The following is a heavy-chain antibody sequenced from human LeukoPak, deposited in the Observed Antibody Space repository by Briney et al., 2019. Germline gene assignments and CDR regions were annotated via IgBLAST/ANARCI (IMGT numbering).Heavy chain of an antibody. V-gene: IGHV4-4*07. CDR1: GGSLSNHY. Sequence: SETLSLTCTVSGGSLSNHYWNWLRQPAGTGLEYIGRIFHTGSTNYNPSLKSRVTMSVDTSSNQFSLNLTSVTAADTAVYYCARGPLGGESFDIWGQGTMVTVSS. D-gene: IGHD3-16*01. CDR2: IFHTGST. CDR3: ARGPLGGESFDI. J-gene: IGHJ3*02.